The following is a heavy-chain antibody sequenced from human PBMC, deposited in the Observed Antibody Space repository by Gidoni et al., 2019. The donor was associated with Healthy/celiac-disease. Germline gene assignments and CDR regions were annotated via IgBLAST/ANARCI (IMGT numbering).Heavy chain of an antibody. Sequence: EVQLVESGGGVVRPGGSLSPSCADSGFTFDDYGMSWVRQAPGKGREWVSGINWNGGSTGDADSVKGRFTISRDNAKNSLYLQMNSLRAEDTALYYCARASAAGSPPVYWGQGTLVTVSS. CDR3: ARASAAGSPPVY. CDR2: INWNGGST. V-gene: IGHV3-20*04. CDR1: GFTFDDYG. D-gene: IGHD6-13*01. J-gene: IGHJ4*02.